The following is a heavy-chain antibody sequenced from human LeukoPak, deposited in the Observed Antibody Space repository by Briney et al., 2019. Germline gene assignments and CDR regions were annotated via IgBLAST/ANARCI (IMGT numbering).Heavy chain of an antibody. D-gene: IGHD3-16*02. CDR2: ISAYNGNT. CDR1: GYTFTSYG. J-gene: IGHJ4*02. V-gene: IGHV1-18*01. Sequence: ASVKVSCKASGYTFTSYGINWVRQAPGQGLEWMGWISAYNGNTNYAQKLQGRVTMTTDTSTSTAYMELRSLRSDDTAVYYCARERYYDYVWGSYRYTPGIDYWGQGTLVTVSS. CDR3: ARERYYDYVWGSYRYTPGIDY.